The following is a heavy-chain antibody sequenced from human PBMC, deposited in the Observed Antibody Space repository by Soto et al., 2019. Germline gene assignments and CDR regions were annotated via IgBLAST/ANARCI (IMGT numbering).Heavy chain of an antibody. D-gene: IGHD4-17*01. CDR3: ARDGGAYGDYVQGYYYYYMDV. Sequence: ASVKVSCKASGYTFTGYYMHWVRQAPGQGLEWMGWINPNSGGTNYAQKFQGWVTMTRDTSISTAYMELSRLRSDDTAVYYCARDGGAYGDYVQGYYYYYMDVWGKGTTVTVSS. V-gene: IGHV1-2*04. J-gene: IGHJ6*03. CDR1: GYTFTGYY. CDR2: INPNSGGT.